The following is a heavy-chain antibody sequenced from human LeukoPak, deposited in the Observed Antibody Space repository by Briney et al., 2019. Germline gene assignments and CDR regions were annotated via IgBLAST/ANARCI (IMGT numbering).Heavy chain of an antibody. Sequence: GGSLRLSCAASGFTFSSYWMHWVRQAPGKGLVWVSRINSDGSTTEYADSVKGRFTISRDNAENTRYLQMNSLRAEDTAVYYCARGWVPSDITMNWGQGTMVTVSS. D-gene: IGHD3-22*01. J-gene: IGHJ3*01. V-gene: IGHV3-74*01. CDR1: GFTFSSYW. CDR2: INSDGSTT. CDR3: ARGWVPSDITMN.